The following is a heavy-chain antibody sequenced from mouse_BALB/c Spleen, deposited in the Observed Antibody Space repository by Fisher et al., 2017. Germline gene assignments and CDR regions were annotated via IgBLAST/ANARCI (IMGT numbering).Heavy chain of an antibody. J-gene: IGHJ4*01. V-gene: IGHV1-4*01. CDR3: ARGGYYAMDY. Sequence: KFKGKATLTADKSSSTAYMQLSSLTSEDSAVYYCARGGYYAMDYWGQGTSVTVSS. D-gene: IGHD1-1*02.